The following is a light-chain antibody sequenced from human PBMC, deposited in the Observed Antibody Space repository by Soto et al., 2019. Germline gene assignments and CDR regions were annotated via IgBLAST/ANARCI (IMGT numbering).Light chain of an antibody. CDR1: QSVGTK. V-gene: IGKV3-15*01. CDR3: QQYNNWPIT. J-gene: IGKJ5*01. Sequence: RVMTQSPATLSVSPGESATLSCRASQSVGTKLAWYQQKPGQAPRLLIYRASTRATDIPARFSGSGSGTDFTLTISSLQSEDFAIYYCQQYNNWPITFGQGTRLEIK. CDR2: RAS.